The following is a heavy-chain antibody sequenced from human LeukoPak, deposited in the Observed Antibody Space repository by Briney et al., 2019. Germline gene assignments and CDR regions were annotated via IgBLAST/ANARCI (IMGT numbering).Heavy chain of an antibody. J-gene: IGHJ5*02. V-gene: IGHV4-34*01. CDR2: ISHSGST. Sequence: SETLSLTCAVYGGSFSDYFWSWIRQPPGKGLEWIGEISHSGSTTYNPSLKSRVTISVDKSKNQFSLKLSSVTAADTAVYYCARVAGGAAVSCFDPWGQGTLVTVSS. D-gene: IGHD3-16*01. CDR3: ARVAGGAAVSCFDP. CDR1: GGSFSDYF.